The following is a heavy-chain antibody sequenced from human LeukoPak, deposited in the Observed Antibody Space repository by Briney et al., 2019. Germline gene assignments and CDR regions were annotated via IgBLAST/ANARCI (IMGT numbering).Heavy chain of an antibody. Sequence: SQILSLTCALSGDSFSSNSAAWDWVRQSPSRGLEWLGRTYYRSKWYNDYAESVKSRITINPDTFKNQFSLQLNSVTPEDTAVYYCARDRQMNWNYCLDYWGQGTLVTVSS. J-gene: IGHJ4*02. CDR3: ARDRQMNWNYCLDY. CDR1: GDSFSSNSAA. D-gene: IGHD1-7*01. V-gene: IGHV6-1*01. CDR2: TYYRSKWYN.